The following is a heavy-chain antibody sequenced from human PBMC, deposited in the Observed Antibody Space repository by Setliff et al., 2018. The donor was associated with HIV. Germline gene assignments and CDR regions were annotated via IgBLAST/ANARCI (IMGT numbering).Heavy chain of an antibody. J-gene: IGHJ4*02. V-gene: IGHV1-3*01. Sequence: ASVKVSCKASGYSFSNYAIHWVRQAPGQGLEWMGWINGGNAITKFSQKFQGRVTFTRDTAASTAYMELSSPRSEDTAVYYCARAGRDLGFDYWGQGTLVTVSS. CDR1: GYSFSNYA. CDR3: ARAGRDLGFDY. D-gene: IGHD2-15*01. CDR2: INGGNAIT.